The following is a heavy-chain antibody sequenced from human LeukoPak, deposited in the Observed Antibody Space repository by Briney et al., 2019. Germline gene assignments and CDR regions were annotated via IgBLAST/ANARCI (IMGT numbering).Heavy chain of an antibody. CDR1: GGSISSYY. J-gene: IGHJ4*02. CDR3: ARERDSGHDPNKYYFDY. D-gene: IGHD3-10*01. Sequence: SETLSLTCTVSGGSISSYYWSWIRQPPGKGLEWIGYIYYSGSTNYNPSLKSRVTISVDTSKNQFSLKLSSVTAADTAVYYCARERDSGHDPNKYYFDYWGQGTLVTVSS. CDR2: IYYSGST. V-gene: IGHV4-59*12.